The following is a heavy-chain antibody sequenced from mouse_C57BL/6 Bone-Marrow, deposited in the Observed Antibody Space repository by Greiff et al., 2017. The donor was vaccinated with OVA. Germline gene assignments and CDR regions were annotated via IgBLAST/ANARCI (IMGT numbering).Heavy chain of an antibody. J-gene: IGHJ4*01. CDR3: ARSTTVVARDAMDY. V-gene: IGHV1-55*01. CDR2: IYPGSGST. CDR1: GYTFTSYW. Sequence: VQLQQPGAELVKPGASVKMSCKASGYTFTSYWITWVKQRPGQGLEWIGDIYPGSGSTNYNEKFKSKATLTVDTSSSTAYMQLSSLTSEDSAVYYCARSTTVVARDAMDYWGQGTSVTVSS. D-gene: IGHD1-1*01.